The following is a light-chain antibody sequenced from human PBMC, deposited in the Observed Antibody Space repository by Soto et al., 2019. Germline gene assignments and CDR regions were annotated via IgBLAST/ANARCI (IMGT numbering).Light chain of an antibody. CDR3: CSYASGSTWV. J-gene: IGLJ3*02. V-gene: IGLV2-23*01. CDR1: SSDVGSHNL. CDR2: EDS. Sequence: QSALTQPASVSGSPGQSITISCTGTSSDVGSHNLVSWYQQHPGKAPKIIISEDSKRPSGISNRFSGSKSGNTASLTISGLQAEDEADYYCCSYASGSTWVLGRGTKLTVL.